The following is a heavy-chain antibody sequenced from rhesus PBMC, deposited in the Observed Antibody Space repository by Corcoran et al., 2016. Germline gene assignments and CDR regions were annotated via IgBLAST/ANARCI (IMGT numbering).Heavy chain of an antibody. CDR1: GYSFTSNW. CDR2: IDPSDSEI. Sequence: EVQLVQSGAEVKRPGESLKISCRTSGYSFTSNWLSWVRQMPGKGLEWMGAIDPSDSEISYNPSFQGQVTLSAGKSITTAYLQWSRLKASDTATYYCAKGMGLAAAGPLDYWGQGVLVTVSS. D-gene: IGHD6-25*01. V-gene: IGHV5-20*01. J-gene: IGHJ4*01. CDR3: AKGMGLAAAGPLDY.